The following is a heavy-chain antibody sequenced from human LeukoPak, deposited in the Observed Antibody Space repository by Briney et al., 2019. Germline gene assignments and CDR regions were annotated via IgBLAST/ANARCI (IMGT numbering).Heavy chain of an antibody. Sequence: PSETLSLTCTVSGGSISSSSYYWGWIRQPPGKGLEWIGSIYYSGSTYYNPSLKSRVTISVDTSKNQFSLKLSSVTAADTAVYYCASLRSTATHYGDYYYYGMDVWGQGTTVTVSS. CDR2: IYYSGST. V-gene: IGHV4-39*01. J-gene: IGHJ6*02. CDR1: GGSISSSSYY. CDR3: ASLRSTATHYGDYYYYGMDV. D-gene: IGHD4-17*01.